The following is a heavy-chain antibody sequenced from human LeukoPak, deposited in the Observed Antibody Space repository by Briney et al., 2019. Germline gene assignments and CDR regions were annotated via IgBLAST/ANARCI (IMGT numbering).Heavy chain of an antibody. CDR1: GFTFSSYG. Sequence: GGSLRLSCAASGFTFSSYGMHWVRQAPGKGLEWVAVISYDGSNKYYADSVKGRFTISRDNSKNTLYLQMNSLRAEDTAVYYCAKDQGYYDSSGYFDYWGQGSLVTVSS. CDR3: AKDQGYYDSSGYFDY. D-gene: IGHD3-22*01. CDR2: ISYDGSNK. J-gene: IGHJ4*02. V-gene: IGHV3-30*18.